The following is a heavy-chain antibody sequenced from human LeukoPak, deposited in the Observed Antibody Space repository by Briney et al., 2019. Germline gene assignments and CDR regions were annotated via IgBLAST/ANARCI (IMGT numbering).Heavy chain of an antibody. CDR2: ISGSGGST. J-gene: IGHJ4*02. V-gene: IGHV3-23*01. CDR3: AKDRVVVVAATNFDY. Sequence: GGSLRLSCAASGFTFSSYAMSWVRQAPGKGLEWVSAISGSGGSTYYADSVKGRFTISRDNPKNTLYLQMNSLRAEDTAVYYCAKDRVVVVAATNFDYWGQGTLVTVSS. CDR1: GFTFSSYA. D-gene: IGHD2-15*01.